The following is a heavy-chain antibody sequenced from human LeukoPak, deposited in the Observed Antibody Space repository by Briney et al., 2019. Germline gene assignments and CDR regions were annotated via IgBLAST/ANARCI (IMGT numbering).Heavy chain of an antibody. D-gene: IGHD5-24*01. V-gene: IGHV4-30-4*01. J-gene: IGHJ5*02. CDR3: ARDIGSNGYNWFDP. CDR1: GGSISSGDYY. Sequence: SETLSLTCTVSGGSISSGDYYWSWIRQPPGKGLEWIGYIYYSGSTYYNPSLKSRVTISVDTSKNQFSLKLSSVTAADTAVYYCARDIGSNGYNWFDPWGQGTLVTVSS. CDR2: IYYSGST.